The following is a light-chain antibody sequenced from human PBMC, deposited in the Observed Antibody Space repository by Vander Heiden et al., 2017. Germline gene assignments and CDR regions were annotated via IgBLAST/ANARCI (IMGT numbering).Light chain of an antibody. CDR2: DDT. V-gene: IGLV3-21*02. CDR3: QIWDTDRDHPV. J-gene: IGLJ2*01. Sequence: SYELTQPPSVSLALGQTAVITCGGDNIAAESVHWYQQKPGQAPLLLVFDDTDRPSGIPDRFSGSNSGNTATLTISRLEAGDEAAYFCQIWDTDRDHPVFGGGIELTVL. CDR1: NIAAES.